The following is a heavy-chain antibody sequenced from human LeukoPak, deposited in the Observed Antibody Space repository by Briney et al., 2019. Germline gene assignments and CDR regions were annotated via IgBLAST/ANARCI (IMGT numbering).Heavy chain of an antibody. CDR3: VRDFHRRIYDSSGFYPY. CDR1: GFTFSSYE. J-gene: IGHJ4*02. V-gene: IGHV3-48*03. D-gene: IGHD3-22*01. Sequence: GGSLRLSRAASGFTFSSYEMNWVRQAPGKGLEWVSYISSSGSTIYYADSVKGRFTISRDNAKNSLYLRMNNLRTEDTAVYYCVRDFHRRIYDSSGFYPYWGQGTLVTVSS. CDR2: ISSSGSTI.